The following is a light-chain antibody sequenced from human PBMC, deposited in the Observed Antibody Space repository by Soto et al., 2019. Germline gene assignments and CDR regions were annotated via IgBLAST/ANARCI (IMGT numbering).Light chain of an antibody. Sequence: QSALTQPASVSGSPGQSVTISCTGSNSDIGGYNYVSWYQQHPGKAPKLMIYEVSNRPSGVSSRFSGSKSGNTASLTISGLQAEDEADYYCRSYTRTSTLVVFGGGTKVTVL. CDR3: RSYTRTSTLVV. CDR1: NSDIGGYNY. V-gene: IGLV2-14*01. CDR2: EVS. J-gene: IGLJ2*01.